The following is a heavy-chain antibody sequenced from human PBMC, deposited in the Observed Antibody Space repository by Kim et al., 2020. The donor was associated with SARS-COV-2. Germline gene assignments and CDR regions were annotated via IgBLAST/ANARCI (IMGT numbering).Heavy chain of an antibody. D-gene: IGHD2-2*01. CDR1: GGTFSSYA. CDR2: IIPIFGTA. CDR3: ALGGIVVVPAAKVSYGMDV. V-gene: IGHV1-69*13. J-gene: IGHJ6*02. Sequence: SVKVSCKASGGTFSSYAISWVRQAPGQGLEWMGGIIPIFGTANYAQKFQGRVTITADESTSTAYMELSSLRSEDTAVYYCALGGIVVVPAAKVSYGMDVWGQGTTVTVSS.